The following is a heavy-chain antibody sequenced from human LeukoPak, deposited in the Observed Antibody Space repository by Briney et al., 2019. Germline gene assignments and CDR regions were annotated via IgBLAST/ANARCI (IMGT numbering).Heavy chain of an antibody. D-gene: IGHD1-26*01. J-gene: IGHJ4*02. V-gene: IGHV3-7*01. Sequence: GGSLRLSCAASGFTFGIYWMSWVRQAPGEGLEWVANINQDASEKYYVDSVRGRFTISRDNAKNSLYLQMNSLRADDTAIYYCARDHVVGATNFDYWGQGTLVTVSS. CDR3: ARDHVVGATNFDY. CDR1: GFTFGIYW. CDR2: INQDASEK.